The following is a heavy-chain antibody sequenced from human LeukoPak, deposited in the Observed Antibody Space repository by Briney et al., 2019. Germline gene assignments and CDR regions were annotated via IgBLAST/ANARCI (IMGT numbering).Heavy chain of an antibody. CDR1: GGSFSDYD. V-gene: IGHV4-34*01. D-gene: IGHD1-1*01. CDR2: INHSGST. J-gene: IGHJ4*02. CDR3: ARYVPVKTGTTRASFDS. Sequence: SETLSLTCTVSGGSFSDYDWSWLRQPPGKGLEWIGEINHSGSTNDNPSLRSGVTMSVDTSKSQFSLNLRSVTAADTAVYYCARYVPVKTGTTRASFDSWGQGTLVTVSS.